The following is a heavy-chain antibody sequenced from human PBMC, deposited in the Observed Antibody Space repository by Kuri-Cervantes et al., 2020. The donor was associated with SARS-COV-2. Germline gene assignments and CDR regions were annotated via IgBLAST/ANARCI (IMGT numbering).Heavy chain of an antibody. Sequence: GGSLRLSCAASGFTFSNAWMSWVRQAPGKGLEWVSGINWNGGSTGYADSVKGRFTISRDNSKNTLYLQMNSLRAEDTAVYYCARDLNRYSSSWDAFDIWGQGTMVTVSS. CDR1: GFTFSNAW. D-gene: IGHD6-13*01. V-gene: IGHV3-20*04. J-gene: IGHJ3*02. CDR2: INWNGGST. CDR3: ARDLNRYSSSWDAFDI.